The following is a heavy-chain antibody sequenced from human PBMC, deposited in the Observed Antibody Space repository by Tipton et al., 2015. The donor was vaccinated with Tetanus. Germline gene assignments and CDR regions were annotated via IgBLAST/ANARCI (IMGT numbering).Heavy chain of an antibody. V-gene: IGHV3-53*01. CDR3: AREETRHGYNTFDS. CDR2: TYTGGST. J-gene: IGHJ4*02. D-gene: IGHD5-24*01. CDR1: GFTVSSNF. Sequence: SLRLSCAASGFTVSSNFMIWVRQAPGKGLEWVSVTYTGGSTDFADSVKGRFSISRDNSKNTLYLQMNSLRAEDTAVYFCAREETRHGYNTFDSWGQGTPVTVSS.